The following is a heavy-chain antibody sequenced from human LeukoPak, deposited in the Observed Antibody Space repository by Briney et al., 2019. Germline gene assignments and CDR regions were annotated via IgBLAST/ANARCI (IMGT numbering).Heavy chain of an antibody. Sequence: SETLSLTCTVSGGSISSSSYSWGWIRQPPGKGLEWIGTIYYSGSTYNNPSLKSRVTISVDTSKNQFSLKLSSVTAADTAVYYCARLPDDAFDIWAKGQWSPSLQ. CDR2: IYYSGST. J-gene: IGHJ3*02. V-gene: IGHV4-39*01. CDR3: ARLPDDAFDI. CDR1: GGSISSSSYS.